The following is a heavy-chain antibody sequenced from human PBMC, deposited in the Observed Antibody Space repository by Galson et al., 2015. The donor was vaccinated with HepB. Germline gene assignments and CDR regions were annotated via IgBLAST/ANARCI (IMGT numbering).Heavy chain of an antibody. D-gene: IGHD2/OR15-2a*01. Sequence: SLRLSCAASGIPFHNYTMNWVRQAPGKGLEWVSSITGSGHRTYYAKSVKGRFSISRDNSKNTIFLQMSGLRADDTAIYYCARDLWQAGHYFGMDVWGQETTITVSS. CDR3: ARDLWQAGHYFGMDV. J-gene: IGHJ6*02. V-gene: IGHV3-23*01. CDR1: GIPFHNYT. CDR2: ITGSGHRT.